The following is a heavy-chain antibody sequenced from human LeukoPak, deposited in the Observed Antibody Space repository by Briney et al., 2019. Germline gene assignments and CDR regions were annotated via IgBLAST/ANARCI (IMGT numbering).Heavy chain of an antibody. CDR2: ISGSGGST. J-gene: IGHJ6*02. CDR1: GFTFSSYG. D-gene: IGHD3-10*01. Sequence: GGSLRLSCAASGFTFSSYGMHWVRQAPGKGLEWVSAISGSGGSTYYADSVKGRFTISRDNSKNTLYLQMNSLRAEDTAVYYCAKGESRFGELSYYYYGMDVWGQGTTVTVSS. CDR3: AKGESRFGELSYYYYGMDV. V-gene: IGHV3-23*01.